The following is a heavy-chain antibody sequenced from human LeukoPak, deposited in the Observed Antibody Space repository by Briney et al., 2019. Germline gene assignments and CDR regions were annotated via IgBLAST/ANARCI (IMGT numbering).Heavy chain of an antibody. CDR3: VRGRPSDY. Sequence: PGGSLRLSCAASGFTFEDYAMHWVRQAPGKGLEWVSGISWNSGSIDYVDSVRGRFTISRDNAKNSLYLQMNSLRAEDTALYCCVRGRPSDYWGQGTLVTVSS. J-gene: IGHJ4*02. V-gene: IGHV3-9*01. CDR1: GFTFEDYA. D-gene: IGHD3-10*01. CDR2: ISWNSGSI.